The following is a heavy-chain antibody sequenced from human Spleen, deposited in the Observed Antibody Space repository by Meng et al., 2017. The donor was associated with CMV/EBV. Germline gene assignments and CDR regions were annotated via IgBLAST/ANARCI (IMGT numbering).Heavy chain of an antibody. CDR3: ARARVGISSGPDS. CDR2: IGSSGSTI. J-gene: IGHJ4*02. V-gene: IGHV3-48*03. Sequence: GGSLRLSCAASGFTFRSYEMTWVRQAPGKGLEWLSYIGSSGSTIYYADSVKGRFTISRDNAKNSLYLQMNSLRAEDTAVYYCARARVGISSGPDSWGQGTLVTVSS. D-gene: IGHD3-10*01. CDR1: GFTFRSYE.